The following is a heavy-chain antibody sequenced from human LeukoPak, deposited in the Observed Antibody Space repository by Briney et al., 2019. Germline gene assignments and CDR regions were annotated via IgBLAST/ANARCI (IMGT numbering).Heavy chain of an antibody. CDR2: INTNTGNP. J-gene: IGHJ4*02. D-gene: IGHD5/OR15-5a*01. Sequence: GASVKVSCKASGGTFSNYAISWVRQAPGQGLEWMGWINTNTGNPTYAQGFTGRFVFSLDTSVSTAYLQISSLKAEDTAVYYCARDLPRIPGDYWGQGTLVTVSS. CDR1: GGTFSNYA. V-gene: IGHV7-4-1*02. CDR3: ARDLPRIPGDY.